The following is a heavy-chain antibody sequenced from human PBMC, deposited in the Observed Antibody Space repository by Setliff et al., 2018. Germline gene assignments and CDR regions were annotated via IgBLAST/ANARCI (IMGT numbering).Heavy chain of an antibody. Sequence: SETLSLTCTVSGGSVRSHYWSWIRHSPGKGLEWIGFIFYSGDTKSNPSLKSRVTMSVDTSKNQFSLQLSSVTAADTAVYYCARDRTYFGSGTYTRWFDYWGQGTLVTVSS. CDR1: GGSVRSHY. CDR3: ARDRTYFGSGTYTRWFDY. CDR2: IFYSGDT. J-gene: IGHJ4*02. V-gene: IGHV4-59*02. D-gene: IGHD3-10*01.